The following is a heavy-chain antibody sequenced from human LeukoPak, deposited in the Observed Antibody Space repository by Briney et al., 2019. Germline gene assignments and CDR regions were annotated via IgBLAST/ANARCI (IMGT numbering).Heavy chain of an antibody. Sequence: GASVKVPCKASGGTFSSYAISWVRQAPGQGLEWMGGIIPIFGTANYAQKFQGRVTITADESTSTAYMELSSLRSEDTAVYYCARSGIAAAGTRVRIYYYGMDVWGQGTTVTVSS. J-gene: IGHJ6*02. D-gene: IGHD6-13*01. CDR2: IIPIFGTA. CDR1: GGTFSSYA. CDR3: ARSGIAAAGTRVRIYYYGMDV. V-gene: IGHV1-69*13.